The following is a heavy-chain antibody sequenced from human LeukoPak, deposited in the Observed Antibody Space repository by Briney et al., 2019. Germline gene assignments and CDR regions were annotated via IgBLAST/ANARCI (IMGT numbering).Heavy chain of an antibody. V-gene: IGHV1-46*01. CDR3: ATSATDY. CDR2: INPNDGDT. CDR1: GYTFTSYW. J-gene: IGHJ4*02. Sequence: GASVKVSCKASGYTFTSYWMHWVRQAPGQGLEWKGIINPNDGDTIYAQKFQGRVTMTRDMSTSTVYMELSNLRVVDTAVFYCATSATDYWGQGTLVTVSS. D-gene: IGHD3-10*01.